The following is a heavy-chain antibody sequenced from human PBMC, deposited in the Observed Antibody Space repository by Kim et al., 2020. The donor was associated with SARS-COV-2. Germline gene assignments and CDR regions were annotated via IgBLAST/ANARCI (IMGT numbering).Heavy chain of an antibody. CDR3: AGGVGTRGMWDY. V-gene: IGHV3-30-3*01. Sequence: GGSLRLSCAASGFTFSSYAMHWVRQAPGKGLEWVAVISYDGSNKYYADSVKGRFTISRDNSKNTLYLQMNSLRAEDTAVYYCAGGVGTRGMWDYWGQGTLVTVSS. J-gene: IGHJ4*02. D-gene: IGHD3-16*01. CDR1: GFTFSSYA. CDR2: ISYDGSNK.